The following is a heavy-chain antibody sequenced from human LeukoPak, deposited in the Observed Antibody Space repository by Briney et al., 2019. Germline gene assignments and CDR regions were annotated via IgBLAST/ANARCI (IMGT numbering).Heavy chain of an antibody. CDR3: ARWILYSYGDAFDI. CDR2: MNPNSGNT. Sequence: ASVKVSCKASGYTFTSYDINWVRQATGQGLEWMGWMNPNSGNTGYAQKFQGRVTITRNTSISTAYMELSSLRSEDAAVYYCARWILYSYGDAFDIWGQGTMVTVSS. V-gene: IGHV1-8*03. CDR1: GYTFTSYD. J-gene: IGHJ3*02. D-gene: IGHD5-18*01.